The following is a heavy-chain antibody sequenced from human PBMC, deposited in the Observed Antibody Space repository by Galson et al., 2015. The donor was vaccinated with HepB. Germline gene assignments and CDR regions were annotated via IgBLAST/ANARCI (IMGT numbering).Heavy chain of an antibody. D-gene: IGHD2-2*01. V-gene: IGHV1-2*02. J-gene: IGHJ6*02. Sequence: SVKVSCKASGYTFTGYYMHWVRQAPGQGLEWMGWINPNSGGTNYAQKFQGRVTMTRDTSISTAYMELSRLRSDDTAVYYCARDPRGKGVPADYYYYGMDVWGQGTTVTVSS. CDR2: INPNSGGT. CDR3: ARDPRGKGVPADYYYYGMDV. CDR1: GYTFTGYY.